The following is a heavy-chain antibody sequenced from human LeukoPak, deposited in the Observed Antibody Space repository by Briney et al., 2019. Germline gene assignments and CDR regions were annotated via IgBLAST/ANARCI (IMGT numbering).Heavy chain of an antibody. CDR1: GFTFSSYS. Sequence: GGSLRLSCAASGFTFSSYSMNWVRQAPGKGLEWVSYISSSSSTIYYADSVKGRFTISRDNAKNSLYLQMNSLRAEDTAVYYCARESSGYKIRWFDPWGQGTLVTVSS. J-gene: IGHJ5*02. CDR2: ISSSSSTI. CDR3: ARESSGYKIRWFDP. V-gene: IGHV3-48*01. D-gene: IGHD5-12*01.